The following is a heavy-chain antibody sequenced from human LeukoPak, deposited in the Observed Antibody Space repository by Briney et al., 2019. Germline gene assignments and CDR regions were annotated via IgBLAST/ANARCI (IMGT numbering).Heavy chain of an antibody. D-gene: IGHD3-22*01. CDR2: IYHSGST. Sequence: SETLSLTCAVSGGSISSGSYSWSWIRQPPGKGLEWIGYIYHSGSTSYNPSPKSRVTISVDRSRNQFSLKLSSVTAADTAVYYCAGRNYYESRGYRPAAYSFDVWGQGTMVTVSS. CDR3: AGRNYYESRGYRPAAYSFDV. V-gene: IGHV4-30-2*01. CDR1: GGSISSGSYS. J-gene: IGHJ3*01.